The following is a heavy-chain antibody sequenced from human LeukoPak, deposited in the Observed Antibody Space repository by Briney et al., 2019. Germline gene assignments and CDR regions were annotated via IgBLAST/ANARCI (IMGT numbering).Heavy chain of an antibody. Sequence: SETLSLTCTVSGGSISSYYWSWIRQPPGKGLEWIGYIYYSGSTNYNPSLKSRVTISVDTSKNQFSLKLSSVTAADTAVYYCARDLSAAAGNGWFDPWGKGTLVTVSS. D-gene: IGHD6-13*01. V-gene: IGHV4-59*01. CDR1: GGSISSYY. CDR2: IYYSGST. J-gene: IGHJ5*02. CDR3: ARDLSAAAGNGWFDP.